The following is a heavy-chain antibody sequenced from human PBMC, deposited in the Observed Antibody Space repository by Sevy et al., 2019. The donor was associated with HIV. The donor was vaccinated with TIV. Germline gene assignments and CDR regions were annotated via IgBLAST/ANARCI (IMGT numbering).Heavy chain of an antibody. CDR3: ARLFYGSADY. V-gene: IGHV3-23*01. D-gene: IGHD3-10*01. CDR2: ISGTGGST. J-gene: IGHJ4*02. Sequence: GGSLRLSCAASGFTFSSYAMSWVRQAPGKGLEWVSAISGTGGSTYYADSVKGRFTISRHNPRKSLYLQMNSLSAEDTAVYYCARLFYGSADYWGQGTLVTVSS. CDR1: GFTFSSYA.